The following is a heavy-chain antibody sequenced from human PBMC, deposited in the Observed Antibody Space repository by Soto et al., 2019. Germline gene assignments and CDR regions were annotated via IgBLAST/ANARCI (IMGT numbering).Heavy chain of an antibody. CDR3: ARDGCTNGVCYLPVRRDYYYGMDV. V-gene: IGHV1-3*01. Sequence: ASVKVSCKASGYTFTSYAMHWVRQAPGQRLEWMGWINAGNGNTKYSQTFQGRVTITRDTSASTAYMELSSLRSEDTAVYYCARDGCTNGVCYLPVRRDYYYGMDVWGQGATVTVSS. J-gene: IGHJ6*02. D-gene: IGHD2-8*01. CDR1: GYTFTSYA. CDR2: INAGNGNT.